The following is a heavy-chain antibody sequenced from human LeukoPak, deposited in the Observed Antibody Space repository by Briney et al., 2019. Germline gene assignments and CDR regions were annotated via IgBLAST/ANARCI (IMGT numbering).Heavy chain of an antibody. D-gene: IGHD1-26*01. CDR3: ARGAWELPHAFDI. CDR2: ISSSSYI. CDR1: GFTFSSYS. Sequence: KTGGSLRLSCAASGFTFSSYSMNWVRQAPGKGLEWVSSISSSSYIYYADSVKGRFTISRDNAKNSLYLQMNSLRAEDTAVYYCARGAWELPHAFDIWGQGTMVTVSS. V-gene: IGHV3-21*01. J-gene: IGHJ3*02.